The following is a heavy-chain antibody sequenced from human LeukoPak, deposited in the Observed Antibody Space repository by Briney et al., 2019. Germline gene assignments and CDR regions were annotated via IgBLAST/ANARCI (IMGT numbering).Heavy chain of an antibody. V-gene: IGHV3-21*01. J-gene: IGHJ4*02. CDR1: GFTFSSYN. Sequence: GGSLRLSCAASGFTFSSYNMNWVRQAPGKGLEWVSSITSGSSYIYYADSVKGRFTISRDNAKNSLYLQMNSLRAEDTAVYYCAKDRGSGSYYLDYWGQGTLVTVSS. D-gene: IGHD3-10*01. CDR2: ITSGSSYI. CDR3: AKDRGSGSYYLDY.